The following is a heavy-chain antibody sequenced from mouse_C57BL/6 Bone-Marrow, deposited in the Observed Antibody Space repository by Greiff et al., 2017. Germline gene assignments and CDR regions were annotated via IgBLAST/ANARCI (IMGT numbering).Heavy chain of an antibody. V-gene: IGHV1-74*01. D-gene: IGHD1-1*01. CDR3: AIGILGSSYEEIAY. CDR1: GYTFTSYW. Sequence: QVQLQQPGAELVKPGASVQVSCKASGYTFTSYWMHWVKQRPGQGLEWIGRLHPSDSDTNYNQKFKGKATLPVDKSSSTAYMQLSSLTSEDSAVYYCAIGILGSSYEEIAYWGQGTLVTVSA. J-gene: IGHJ3*01. CDR2: LHPSDSDT.